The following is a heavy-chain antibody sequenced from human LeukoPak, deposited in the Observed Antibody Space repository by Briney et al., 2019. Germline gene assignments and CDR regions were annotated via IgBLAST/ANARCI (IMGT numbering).Heavy chain of an antibody. V-gene: IGHV3-23*01. CDR1: GFTFSSYA. Sequence: GGSLRLSCAASGFTFSSYAMSWVRQAPGKGLEWVSAISGSGGSTYYADSVKGRFTISRDNFKNTPYLQMNSLRAEDTAVYYCAKDLSGYYPNWFDPWGQGTLVTVSS. CDR2: ISGSGGST. CDR3: AKDLSGYYPNWFDP. J-gene: IGHJ5*02. D-gene: IGHD3-9*01.